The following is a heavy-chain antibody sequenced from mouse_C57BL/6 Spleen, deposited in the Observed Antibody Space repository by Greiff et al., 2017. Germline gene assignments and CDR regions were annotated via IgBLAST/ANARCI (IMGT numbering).Heavy chain of an antibody. Sequence: VKLVESGAELARPGASVKLSCKASGYTFTSYGISWVKQRTGQGLEWIGEIYPRSGNTYYNEKFKGKATLTADKSSSTAYMELRSLTSEDSAVYFCARRTYDGYYLDYWGQGTTLTVSS. D-gene: IGHD2-3*01. J-gene: IGHJ2*01. V-gene: IGHV1-81*01. CDR2: IYPRSGNT. CDR3: ARRTYDGYYLDY. CDR1: GYTFTSYG.